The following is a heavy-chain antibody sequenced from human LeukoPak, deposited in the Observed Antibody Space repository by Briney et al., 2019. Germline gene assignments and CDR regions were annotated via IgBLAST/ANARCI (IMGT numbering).Heavy chain of an antibody. CDR2: IYPGDSDT. J-gene: IGHJ4*02. V-gene: IGHV5-51*01. CDR1: GYSFTTYW. CDR3: ARPLQSGSFSGFDY. Sequence: GESLKISCKASGYSFTTYWMAWVRQMPGKGLEWMGIIYPGDSDTRYSPSFQGQVTISADKSISTAYLQWSTLKASDTAMYYCARPLQSGSFSGFDYWGQGTLVTVSS. D-gene: IGHD1-26*01.